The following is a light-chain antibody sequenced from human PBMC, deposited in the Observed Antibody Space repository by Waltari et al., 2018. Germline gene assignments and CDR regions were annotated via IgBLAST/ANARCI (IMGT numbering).Light chain of an antibody. CDR2: STS. J-gene: IGKJ1*01. Sequence: EIVLTQSPGTLSLSPGERATLHCRTSQSMDSSNLAWYQHKVGQAPRLLIYSTSSRATGVPDRFSGGGSGTGFTLTISRLEPEDFAVYYCLQYDTAPRTFGQGTKVEI. CDR3: LQYDTAPRT. V-gene: IGKV3-20*01. CDR1: QSMDSSN.